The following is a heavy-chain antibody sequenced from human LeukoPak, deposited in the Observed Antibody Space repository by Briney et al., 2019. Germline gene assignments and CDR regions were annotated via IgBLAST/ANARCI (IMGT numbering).Heavy chain of an antibody. D-gene: IGHD2-2*01. CDR2: SGSGGST. CDR1: GFTFSSYA. Sequence: PGGSLRLSCAASGFTFSSYAMSWVRQAPGKGLEWVSTSGSGGSTDYADSVKGRFTISRDNSKNTLYLQMDSVGAEDTAVYYCARDLSVPDFDYWGQGTLVTVSS. CDR3: ARDLSVPDFDY. J-gene: IGHJ4*02. V-gene: IGHV3-23*01.